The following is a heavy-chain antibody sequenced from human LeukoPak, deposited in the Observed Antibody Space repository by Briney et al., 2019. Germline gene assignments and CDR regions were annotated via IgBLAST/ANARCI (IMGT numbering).Heavy chain of an antibody. Sequence: GGSLRLSCAASGFMFNGYSLSWVRQAPGKGLEWISYISAGSDYIYYTDSVKGRFTISRDNAKNSLYLQLNSLRVEDTAVYYCALVAAKPDWGQGTLVTVSS. V-gene: IGHV3-21*05. D-gene: IGHD2-15*01. CDR2: ISAGSDYI. J-gene: IGHJ4*02. CDR1: GFMFNGYS. CDR3: ALVAAKPD.